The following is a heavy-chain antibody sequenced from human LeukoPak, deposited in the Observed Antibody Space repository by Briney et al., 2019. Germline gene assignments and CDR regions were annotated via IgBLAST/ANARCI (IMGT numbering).Heavy chain of an antibody. D-gene: IGHD5-24*01. V-gene: IGHV4-34*01. CDR2: IDHRGDT. Sequence: SETLSLTCAVYGGSFSRYYWSWVRQSPGKGLEWSAEIDHRGDTNYNPSVKSRATISVDTSKNQFSLKVRSLSAADTAVYYCARGATISETGYFDFWGQGTLVTVSS. CDR1: GGSFSRYY. J-gene: IGHJ4*03. CDR3: ARGATISETGYFDF.